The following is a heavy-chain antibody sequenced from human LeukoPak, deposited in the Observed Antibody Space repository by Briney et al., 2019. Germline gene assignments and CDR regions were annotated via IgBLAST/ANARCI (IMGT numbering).Heavy chain of an antibody. J-gene: IGHJ3*02. CDR1: GGTFSIYA. D-gene: IGHD6-13*01. CDR3: ASRSIAAAGTLDDAFDI. V-gene: IGHV1-69*04. Sequence: SVKVSCKASGGTFSIYAISWVRQAPGQGLEWMGRIIPILGIANYAQKFQGRVTITADKSTSTAYMELSSLRSEDTAVYYCASRSIAAAGTLDDAFDIWGQGTMVTVSS. CDR2: IIPILGIA.